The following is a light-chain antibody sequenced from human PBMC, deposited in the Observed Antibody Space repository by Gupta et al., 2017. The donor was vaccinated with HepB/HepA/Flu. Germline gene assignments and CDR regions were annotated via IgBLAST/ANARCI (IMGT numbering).Light chain of an antibody. Sequence: DIQMTQSPSTLSASVGDRVTITCRASQSISSWLAWYQQKPGKASKLLIYKASSLESGVPSRFSGSGSGTEFTLTISSLQPDDFATYYCQQYNSYSPTFGPGTKVDIK. CDR2: KAS. J-gene: IGKJ3*01. CDR3: QQYNSYSPT. CDR1: QSISSW. V-gene: IGKV1-5*03.